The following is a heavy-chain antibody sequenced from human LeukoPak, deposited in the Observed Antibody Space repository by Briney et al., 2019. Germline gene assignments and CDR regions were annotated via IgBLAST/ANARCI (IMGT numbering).Heavy chain of an antibody. CDR2: IKQDGSEK. D-gene: IGHD2-21*02. CDR1: GFTFSSYW. V-gene: IGHV3-7*03. J-gene: IGHJ4*02. Sequence: GGSLRLSCAASGFTFSSYWMSWVRQAPGKGLEWVANIKQDGSEKYYVDSVKGRFTISRDNAKNSLYLQMNSLRAEDTAVYYCAGRDVVVTATRRLGDYWGQGTLVTVSS. CDR3: AGRDVVVTATRRLGDY.